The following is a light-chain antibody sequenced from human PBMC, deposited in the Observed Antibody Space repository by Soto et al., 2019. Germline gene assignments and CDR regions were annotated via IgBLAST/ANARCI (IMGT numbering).Light chain of an antibody. CDR1: QSLRHSNGYNY. CDR2: LGS. Sequence: DIVMTQSPLFLPVTPGEPASISCRSSQSLRHSNGYNYLDWYLQKPGQSPQLLIYLGSTRASGVPDRFSGSGSGTDFTLRISRVEAEDVGVYYCMQALQTPLTFGGGTKVEIK. J-gene: IGKJ4*01. V-gene: IGKV2-28*01. CDR3: MQALQTPLT.